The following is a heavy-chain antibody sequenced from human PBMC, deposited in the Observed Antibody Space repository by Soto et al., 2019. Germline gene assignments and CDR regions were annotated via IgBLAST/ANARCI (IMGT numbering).Heavy chain of an antibody. J-gene: IGHJ4*02. Sequence: PGGSLRLSCAASGFTFSSYGMHWVRQAPGKGLEWVAVISYDGSNKYYADSVEGRFTISRDNSKNTLYLQMNSLRAEDTAVYYCAKDYNRYDSSGYYHGDFDYWGQGTLVTVSS. CDR3: AKDYNRYDSSGYYHGDFDY. CDR2: ISYDGSNK. V-gene: IGHV3-30*18. D-gene: IGHD3-22*01. CDR1: GFTFSSYG.